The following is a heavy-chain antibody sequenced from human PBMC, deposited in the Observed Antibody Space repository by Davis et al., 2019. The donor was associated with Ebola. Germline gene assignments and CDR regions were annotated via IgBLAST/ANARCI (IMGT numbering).Heavy chain of an antibody. CDR1: GGTFSSYA. CDR2: IIPILGIA. V-gene: IGHV1-69*04. CDR3: ARDKDNSNYGGFDY. J-gene: IGHJ4*02. D-gene: IGHD4-11*01. Sequence: SVKVSCKASGGTFSSYAISWVRQAPGQGLEWMGRIIPILGIANYAQKFQGRVTITADKSTSTAYMELSSLRSEDTALYYCARDKDNSNYGGFDYWGQGTLVTVSS.